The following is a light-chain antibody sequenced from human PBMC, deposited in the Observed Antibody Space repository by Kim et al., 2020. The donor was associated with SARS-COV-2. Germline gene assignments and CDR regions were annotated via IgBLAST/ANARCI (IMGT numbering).Light chain of an antibody. J-gene: IGLJ3*02. CDR1: SSDVGGYNY. CDR2: DVT. Sequence: GQSITISCTGTSSDVGGYNYVSWYQQHPGKVPKLMIFDVTVRPSGVSNRFSGSKSGSTASLTISGLQTEDEADYFCSSYTDNTPLVFGGGTQLTVL. CDR3: SSYTDNTPLV. V-gene: IGLV2-14*03.